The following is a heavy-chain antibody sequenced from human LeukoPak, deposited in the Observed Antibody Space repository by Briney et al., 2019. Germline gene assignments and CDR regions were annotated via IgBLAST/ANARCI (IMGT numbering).Heavy chain of an antibody. CDR1: GFTFSSYE. V-gene: IGHV3-48*03. CDR3: AKAVSFPFSNDAFDI. D-gene: IGHD1-14*01. J-gene: IGHJ3*02. Sequence: GGSLRLSCAASGFTFSSYEMNWVRQAPGKGLEWVSSISSSGSTIYYADSVKGRFTISRDNAKNSLYLQMNSLRAEDTAIFYCAKAVSFPFSNDAFDIWGQGTVVTVSS. CDR2: ISSSGSTI.